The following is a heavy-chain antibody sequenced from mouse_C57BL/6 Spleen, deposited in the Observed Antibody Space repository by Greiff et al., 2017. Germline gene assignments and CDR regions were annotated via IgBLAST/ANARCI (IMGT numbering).Heavy chain of an antibody. CDR2: ISSGGSYT. Sequence: EVQGVESGGDLVKPGGSLKLSCAASGFTFSSYGMSWVRQTPDKRLEWVATISSGGSYTYYPDRVKGRFTISRDNAKNTLYLQMSSLKSEDTAMYYCARLYDYDAAYFDYWGQGTTLTVSS. CDR3: ARLYDYDAAYFDY. CDR1: GFTFSSYG. D-gene: IGHD2-4*01. V-gene: IGHV5-6*01. J-gene: IGHJ2*01.